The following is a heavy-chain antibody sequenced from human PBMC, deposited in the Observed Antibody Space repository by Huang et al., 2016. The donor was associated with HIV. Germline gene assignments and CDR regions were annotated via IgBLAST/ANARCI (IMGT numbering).Heavy chain of an antibody. V-gene: IGHV3-30*04. Sequence: QVQLVESGGGLVQPGRSLRLSCAASGFTFTNYAIHWVRQAPGKGLEGWAFISYEGRNKFYADAVKGRFTISRDNSKSTLYLLMNSLRVDDTALYYCARSAVPGDGDWFDPWGQGTLVTVSS. D-gene: IGHD6-19*01. J-gene: IGHJ5*02. CDR1: GFTFTNYA. CDR2: ISYEGRNK. CDR3: ARSAVPGDGDWFDP.